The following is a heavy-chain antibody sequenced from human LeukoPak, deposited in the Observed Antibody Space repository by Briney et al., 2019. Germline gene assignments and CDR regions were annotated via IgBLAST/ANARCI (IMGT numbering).Heavy chain of an antibody. D-gene: IGHD3-16*02. Sequence: ASVKVSCKASGYSFTNYAMNWVRQAPGQGLEWMGWISNYNGDTDYAQKFQGRVTVTRDTTTSTAYMELRSLRSDDTAVYYCARWYYDYVWGTYRYRFFDYWGQGTLVTVSS. CDR3: ARWYYDYVWGTYRYRFFDY. CDR1: GYSFTNYA. V-gene: IGHV1-18*01. J-gene: IGHJ4*02. CDR2: ISNYNGDT.